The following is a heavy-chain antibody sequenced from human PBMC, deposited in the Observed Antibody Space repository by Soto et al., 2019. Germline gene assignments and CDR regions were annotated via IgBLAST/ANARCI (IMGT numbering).Heavy chain of an antibody. CDR2: ISTNGVGT. Sequence: EVQLVKSGGGLAQPGGYLRLSCAASGFTLSGYAMDWVRQAPGKGLEYVSGISTNGVGTYYANSVQGRFTISRDNSKNTVYLQMGSLRPEDMAVYYCARRARPDFYYMDVWGKGTTVTVSS. CDR3: ARRARPDFYYMDV. CDR1: GFTLSGYA. V-gene: IGHV3-64*01. J-gene: IGHJ6*03.